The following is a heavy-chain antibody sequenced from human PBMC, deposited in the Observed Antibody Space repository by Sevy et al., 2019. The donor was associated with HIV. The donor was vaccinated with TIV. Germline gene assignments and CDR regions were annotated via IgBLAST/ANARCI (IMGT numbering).Heavy chain of an antibody. D-gene: IGHD2-2*02. J-gene: IGHJ4*02. V-gene: IGHV3-7*01. CDR2: IKHDGSEI. CDR3: VRAIQSEGSF. Sequence: GGSLRLSCVGFGFSLESYWMNWVRQAPGKGLEWVANIKHDGSEIYYVDSVKGGFTVSRANDRNLVYLQMNNLRVADTALYYCVRAIQSEGSFWGQGTRVTVSS. CDR1: GFSLESYW.